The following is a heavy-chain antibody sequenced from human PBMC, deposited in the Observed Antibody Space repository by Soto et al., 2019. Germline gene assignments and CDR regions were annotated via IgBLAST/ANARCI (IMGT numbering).Heavy chain of an antibody. V-gene: IGHV3-23*01. D-gene: IGHD2-2*01. Sequence: GGSLRLSCAASGFTFSSYAMSWVRQAPGKGLEWVSAISGSGGSTYYADSVKGRFTISRDNSKNTLYLQMNSLRAGDTAVYYCAKGGWADSIVPAATRVAFDIWGQGTMVTVSS. CDR3: AKGGWADSIVPAATRVAFDI. J-gene: IGHJ3*02. CDR1: GFTFSSYA. CDR2: ISGSGGST.